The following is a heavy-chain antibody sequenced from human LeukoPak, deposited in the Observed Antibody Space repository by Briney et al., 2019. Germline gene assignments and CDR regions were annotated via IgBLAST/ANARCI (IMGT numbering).Heavy chain of an antibody. CDR1: GFTFSSSS. J-gene: IGHJ4*02. D-gene: IGHD6-19*01. CDR3: AKGSGWYV. CDR2: ISGSGGST. Sequence: GGSLRLSCAASGFTFSSSSMSWVRQAPGKRLEWVSVISGSGGSTDYADSVKGRFTISRDNSKNTLYLQMNSLRAEDTAVYYCAKGSGWYVWGRGTLVTVSS. V-gene: IGHV3-23*01.